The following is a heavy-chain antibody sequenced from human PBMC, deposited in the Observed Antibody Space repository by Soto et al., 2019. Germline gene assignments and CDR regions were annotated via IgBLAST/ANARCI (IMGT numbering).Heavy chain of an antibody. Sequence: PSETLSLTCTVSGGSISSYYWSWIRQPPGKGLEWIGYIYYSGSTNYNPSLKGRVTISVDTSKNQFSLKLSSVTAADTAVYYCARGAVAGTDYWGQGTLVTVSS. CDR2: IYYSGST. CDR3: ARGAVAGTDY. J-gene: IGHJ4*02. V-gene: IGHV4-59*01. D-gene: IGHD6-19*01. CDR1: GGSISSYY.